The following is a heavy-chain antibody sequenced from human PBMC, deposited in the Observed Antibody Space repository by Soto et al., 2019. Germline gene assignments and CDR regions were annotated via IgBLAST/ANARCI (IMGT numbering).Heavy chain of an antibody. CDR1: GYTFTSYD. Sequence: QVQLVQSGAEVRKPGASVKVSCEASGYTFTSYDIYWVRQATGQGLEWMGRMNPNTGNSAYAQKFQGRVTVTSDTSINTVHMELSSLRSEDTAVYYCARRAETNGWNGFGADKYYFDFWGQGTLVTVSS. CDR3: ARRAETNGWNGFGADKYYFDF. D-gene: IGHD1-1*01. J-gene: IGHJ4*02. V-gene: IGHV1-8*01. CDR2: MNPNTGNS.